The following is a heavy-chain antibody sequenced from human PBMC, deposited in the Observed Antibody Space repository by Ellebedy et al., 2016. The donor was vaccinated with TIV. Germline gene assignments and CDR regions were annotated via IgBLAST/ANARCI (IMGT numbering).Heavy chain of an antibody. CDR1: GFTFSIYA. V-gene: IGHV3-23*01. CDR2: ISGSGDST. CDR3: ARDPYHGALDY. Sequence: GESLKISCAASGFTFSIYALSWVRQAPGKGLEWVSLISGSGDSTYYADSVKGRFTISRDNSKNTLYVQMNSLRVEDTAVYYCARDPYHGALDYWGQGTPVAVSS. D-gene: IGHD4-17*01. J-gene: IGHJ4*02.